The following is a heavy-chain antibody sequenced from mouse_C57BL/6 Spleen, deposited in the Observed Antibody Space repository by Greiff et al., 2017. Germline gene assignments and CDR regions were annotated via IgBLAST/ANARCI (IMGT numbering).Heavy chain of an antibody. CDR1: GYAFSSSW. Sequence: QVQLKQSGPELVKPGASVKISCKASGYAFSSSWMNWVKQRPGKGLEWIGRIYPGDGDTNYNGKFKGKATLTADKSSSTAYMQLSSLTSEDSAVYFCAREEYGYLDYWGQGTTLTVSS. CDR2: IYPGDGDT. D-gene: IGHD1-1*02. CDR3: AREEYGYLDY. J-gene: IGHJ2*01. V-gene: IGHV1-82*01.